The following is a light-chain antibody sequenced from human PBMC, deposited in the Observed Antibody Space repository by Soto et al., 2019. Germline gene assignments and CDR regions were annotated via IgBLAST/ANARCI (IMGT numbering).Light chain of an antibody. Sequence: QSVLTQPPSASGTPGQRVTISCSGSSSNIGSNFVYWYQHLPGTAPKLLIYTNNQRPSGVPDRFSGSKSGTSASLAISGLRAEDEADYYCTSYTTNSALPIFGGGTQLTVL. CDR3: TSYTTNSALPI. CDR1: SSNIGSNF. V-gene: IGLV1-47*02. J-gene: IGLJ2*01. CDR2: TNN.